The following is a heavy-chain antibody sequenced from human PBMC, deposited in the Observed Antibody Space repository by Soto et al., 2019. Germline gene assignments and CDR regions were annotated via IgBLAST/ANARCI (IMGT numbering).Heavy chain of an antibody. Sequence: QVQLVQSGAEVKKPGASVKVSCKASGDTFTDYYIHWVRQAPGQGLEWMGTVNPSGGHTTYAQHFLGRMTMTRDTSTSTLYMELSSLTSEDTAVYYCARGGHVVVVTAALDYWGQGTLVTVSS. J-gene: IGHJ4*02. V-gene: IGHV1-46*01. D-gene: IGHD2-21*02. CDR2: VNPSGGHT. CDR1: GDTFTDYY. CDR3: ARGGHVVVVTAALDY.